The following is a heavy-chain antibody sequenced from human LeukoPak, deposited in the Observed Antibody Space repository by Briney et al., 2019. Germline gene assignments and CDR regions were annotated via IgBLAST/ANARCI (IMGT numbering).Heavy chain of an antibody. CDR1: GFTFSSYN. CDR3: ASSNPRFLWYSHLES. J-gene: IGHJ5*02. Sequence: GGSLRLSCAASGFTFSSYNMNWVRQAPGKGLEWVSSISSSDSYIYYADSVKGRFTVSRDNSKNTLSLQMNSLRPEDTAVYYCASSNPRFLWYSHLESWGQGTLVTVSS. D-gene: IGHD6-13*01. V-gene: IGHV3-21*01. CDR2: ISSSDSYI.